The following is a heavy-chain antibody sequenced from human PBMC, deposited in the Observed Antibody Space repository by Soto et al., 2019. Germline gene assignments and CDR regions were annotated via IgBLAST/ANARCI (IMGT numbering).Heavy chain of an antibody. J-gene: IGHJ6*02. CDR3: ARDRLVAATSAPPYCYYGMDV. Sequence: PVGSLRLSGATSGFTFSSYSMNWVRQAPGMGLEWVSSISSSSRYIYYADSVRGRFTISRDNAKNSLYLQINSLRAEDTAVYYCARDRLVAATSAPPYCYYGMDVWGQGTTVTVSS. V-gene: IGHV3-21*01. D-gene: IGHD2-15*01. CDR2: ISSSSRYI. CDR1: GFTFSSYS.